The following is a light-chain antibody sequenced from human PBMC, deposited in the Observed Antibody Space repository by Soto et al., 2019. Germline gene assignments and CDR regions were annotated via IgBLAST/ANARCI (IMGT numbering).Light chain of an antibody. CDR3: QKCRNWPYT. Sequence: ETVMTQSPGTLSVSVGDRVTLSCRASQSVSSDLAWYQQKSGQAPRLLVFGASTRATGIPARFSGSGTGTEFTLTISSLQSEDFAVYYCQKCRNWPYTFGQGTKLEIK. CDR1: QSVSSD. J-gene: IGKJ2*01. V-gene: IGKV3-15*01. CDR2: GAS.